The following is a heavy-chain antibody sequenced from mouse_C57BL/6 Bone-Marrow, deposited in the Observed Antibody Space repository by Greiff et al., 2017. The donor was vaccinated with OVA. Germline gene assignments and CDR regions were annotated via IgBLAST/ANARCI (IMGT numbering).Heavy chain of an antibody. D-gene: IGHD1-1*01. CDR1: GYTFTSYW. CDR3: ARRGYYGLYYFDY. J-gene: IGHJ2*01. V-gene: IGHV1-64*01. CDR2: IHPNSGST. Sequence: VQLKQPGAELVKPGASVKLSCKASGYTFTSYWMHWVKQRPGQGLEWIGMIHPNSGSTNYNEKLKSKATLTVDKSSSTAYMQLSSLTSEDSAVYYGARRGYYGLYYFDYWGQGTTLTVSS.